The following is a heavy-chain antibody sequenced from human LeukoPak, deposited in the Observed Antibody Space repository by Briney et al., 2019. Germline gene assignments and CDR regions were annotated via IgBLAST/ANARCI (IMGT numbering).Heavy chain of an antibody. CDR1: GFTFDDYG. J-gene: IGHJ6*03. V-gene: IGHV3-20*04. Sequence: PGGSLRLSCAASGFTFDDYGMSWVRQAPGKGLEWVSGINWNGGSTGYADSVKGRFTISRDNAKNSLYLQMNSLRAEDTALYYCARVRDGYYYYYYMDVWGKGTKVTVSS. D-gene: IGHD5-24*01. CDR3: ARVRDGYYYYYYMDV. CDR2: INWNGGST.